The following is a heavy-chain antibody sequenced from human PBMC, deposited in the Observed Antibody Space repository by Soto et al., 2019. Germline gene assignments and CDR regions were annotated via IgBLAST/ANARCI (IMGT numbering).Heavy chain of an antibody. CDR2: ISSSSSTI. Sequence: PGVSLRLSCAASGFTFSSYSINWVRQAPGKGLEWVSYISSSSSTIYYADSVKGRFTISRDNAKNSLYLQMNSLKAEDTAVYYCARLHDSGDIDYWGEGTLVSVCS. CDR1: GFTFSSYS. J-gene: IGHJ4*02. CDR3: ARLHDSGDIDY. D-gene: IGHD4-17*01. V-gene: IGHV3-48*01.